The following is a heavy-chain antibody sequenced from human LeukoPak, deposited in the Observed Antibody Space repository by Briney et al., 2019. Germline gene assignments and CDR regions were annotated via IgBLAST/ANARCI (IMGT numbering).Heavy chain of an antibody. J-gene: IGHJ4*02. CDR3: ARDYLDTAMVEFDY. D-gene: IGHD5-18*01. CDR1: GYTFTSYG. V-gene: IGHV1-18*04. Sequence: ASVKVSCKASGYTFTSYGISWVRQAPGQGLEWMGWISAYNGNTNYAQKPQGRVTMTTDTSTSTAYMELRSLRSDDTAVYYCARDYLDTAMVEFDYWGQGTLVTVSS. CDR2: ISAYNGNT.